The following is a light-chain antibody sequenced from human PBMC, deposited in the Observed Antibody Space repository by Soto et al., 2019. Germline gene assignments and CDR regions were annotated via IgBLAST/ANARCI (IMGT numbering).Light chain of an antibody. V-gene: IGKV3-11*01. CDR1: QSVSSY. J-gene: IGKJ1*01. CDR2: DAS. Sequence: EIVLTQSPATLSLSPGERATLSCRASQSVSSYLAWYQQKPGQAPRLLIYDASNRATGIPARFSGSGSGTDFTLTIISLEPEDFAFYYCQQRSNWPPTFGQGTKVEIK. CDR3: QQRSNWPPT.